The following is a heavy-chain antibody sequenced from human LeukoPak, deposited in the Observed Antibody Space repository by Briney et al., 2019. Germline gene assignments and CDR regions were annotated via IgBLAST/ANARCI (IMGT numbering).Heavy chain of an antibody. CDR3: AKDLYYYGSGDAFDI. CDR2: ISGSGGST. Sequence: GGSLRLSCAASGFTFSSYSMNWVRQAPGKGLEWVSAISGSGGSTYYADSVKGRFTISRDNSKNTLYLQMNSLRAEDTAVYYCAKDLYYYGSGDAFDIWGQGTMVTVSS. D-gene: IGHD3-10*01. CDR1: GFTFSSYS. V-gene: IGHV3-23*01. J-gene: IGHJ3*02.